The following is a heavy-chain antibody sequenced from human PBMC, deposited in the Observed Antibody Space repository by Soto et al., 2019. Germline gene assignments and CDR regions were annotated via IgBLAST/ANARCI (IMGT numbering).Heavy chain of an antibody. D-gene: IGHD3-9*01. Sequence: QLQLQESGPGLVKPSETLSLTCTVSGGSISSSSYYWGWIRQPPGKGLEWIGSIYYSGSTYYNPSLKRRVTISVDTSKNQFSLTLSSVTAADTAVDYCARRAPDILTGYYPAHFDYWGQGTLVTVSS. V-gene: IGHV4-39*01. CDR2: IYYSGST. J-gene: IGHJ4*02. CDR1: GGSISSSSYY. CDR3: ARRAPDILTGYYPAHFDY.